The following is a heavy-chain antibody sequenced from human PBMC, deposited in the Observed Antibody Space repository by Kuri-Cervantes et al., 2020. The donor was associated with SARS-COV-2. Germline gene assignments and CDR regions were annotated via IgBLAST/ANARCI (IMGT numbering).Heavy chain of an antibody. V-gene: IGHV3-21*01. CDR1: GFTFSSYS. CDR2: ISSSSSYI. J-gene: IGHJ4*02. Sequence: GESLKISCAASGFTFSSYSMNWVRQAPGKGLEWVSSISSSSSYIYYADSVRGRFTISRDNAKNSLYLQMNSLRAEDTSVYYCAMTIFGPGYWGQGTLVTVSS. CDR3: AMTIFGPGY. D-gene: IGHD3-3*01.